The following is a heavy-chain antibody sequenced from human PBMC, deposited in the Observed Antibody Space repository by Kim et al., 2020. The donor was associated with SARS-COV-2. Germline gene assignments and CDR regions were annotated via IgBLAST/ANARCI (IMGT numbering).Heavy chain of an antibody. J-gene: IGHJ4*02. Sequence: GGSLRLSCAASGFTFSSYWMHWVRQAPGEGLVWVSRIDSDGSRTMYADSVKGRFTISRDNAKNTVYLQMNSLRAEDTAVYYCARVGSSSSFDYWGQGTLV. CDR2: IDSDGSRT. CDR3: ARVGSSSSFDY. CDR1: GFTFSSYW. D-gene: IGHD6-6*01. V-gene: IGHV3-74*03.